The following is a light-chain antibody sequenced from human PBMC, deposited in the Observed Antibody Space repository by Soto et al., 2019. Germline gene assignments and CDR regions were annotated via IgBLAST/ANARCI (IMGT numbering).Light chain of an antibody. V-gene: IGKV3-15*01. CDR3: QQYNNWPPIT. CDR1: QSVSSN. CDR2: GAS. J-gene: IGKJ5*01. Sequence: EIVMTQCPAALSVSPGERATLCCRASQSVSSNLAWYQQQPGQAPRLLIYGASTSATGIPARFSGSGSGTEFTLTIRSLQSEDFAVYYCQQYNNWPPITFGQGTRLET.